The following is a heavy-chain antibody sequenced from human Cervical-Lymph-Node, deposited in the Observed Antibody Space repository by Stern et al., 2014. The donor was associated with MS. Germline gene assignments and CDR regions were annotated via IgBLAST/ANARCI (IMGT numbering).Heavy chain of an antibody. V-gene: IGHV1-8*01. CDR2: MNHNNSKT. CDR1: GYTFTSYD. J-gene: IGHJ6*02. CDR3: ARGLMITFGGNTVHGYHGLDV. Sequence: QVQLVQSGAEVKKPGDSVTVSCKTYGYTFTSYDVSWVRQATGQGIAWMGWMNHNNSKTDYAPKFKGRVSFTRKTSINTAYMELSNLTSEDTAVYYCARGLMITFGGNTVHGYHGLDVWGQGTTVTVSS. D-gene: IGHD3-16*01.